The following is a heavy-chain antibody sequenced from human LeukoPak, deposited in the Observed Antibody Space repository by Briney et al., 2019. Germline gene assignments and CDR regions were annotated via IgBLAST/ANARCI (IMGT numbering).Heavy chain of an antibody. Sequence: SETLSLTCAVYGGSFSGYDWSWVRQPPGKGLEWVGEINRSGSTNYNPALKRRVTISVDTSKNQFSLTLSSVTATHTAVYYCARGKAVVVVAAPPPDYWGQGTLVTVSS. D-gene: IGHD2-15*01. J-gene: IGHJ4*02. CDR3: ARGKAVVVVAAPPPDY. CDR2: INRSGST. CDR1: GGSFSGYD. V-gene: IGHV4-34*01.